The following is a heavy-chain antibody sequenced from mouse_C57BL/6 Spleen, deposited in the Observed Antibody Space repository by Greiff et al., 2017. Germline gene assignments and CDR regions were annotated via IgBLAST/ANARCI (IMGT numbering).Heavy chain of an antibody. D-gene: IGHD2-1*01. CDR2: IYPGDGDT. V-gene: IGHV1-80*01. J-gene: IGHJ2*01. CDR1: GYAFSSYW. Sequence: VQLQESGAELVKPGASVKISCKASGYAFSSYWMNWVKQRPGKGLEWIGQIYPGDGDTNYNGKFKGKATLTADKSSSTAYMQLSSLTSEDSAVYFCARRDYGNYGDYWGQGTTLTVSS. CDR3: ARRDYGNYGDY.